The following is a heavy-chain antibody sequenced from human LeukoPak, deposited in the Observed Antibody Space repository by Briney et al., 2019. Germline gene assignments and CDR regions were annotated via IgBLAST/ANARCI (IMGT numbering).Heavy chain of an antibody. J-gene: IGHJ4*02. CDR2: IYYSGST. D-gene: IGHD6-19*01. V-gene: IGHV4-39*07. CDR3: ARDLRQQWLTH. CDR1: GGSISSSSYY. Sequence: SETLSLTCTVSGGSISSSSYYWGWIRQPPGKGLEWIGSIYYSGSTYYNPSLKSRVTISVDTSKNQFSLKLSSVTAADTAVYYCARDLRQQWLTHWGQGTLVTVSS.